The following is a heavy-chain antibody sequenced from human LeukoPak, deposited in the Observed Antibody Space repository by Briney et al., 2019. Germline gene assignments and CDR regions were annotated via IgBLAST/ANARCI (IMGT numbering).Heavy chain of an antibody. D-gene: IGHD3-3*01. J-gene: IGHJ4*02. CDR2: INTNTGNP. V-gene: IGHV7-4-1*02. Sequence: GASVKVSCKASGYTFTSYAMNWVRQAPGQGLEWMGWINTNTGNPTYAQGFTGRFVFSLDTSVSTAYLQISSLKAEDTAVYYCARMSPDKYYDFWSGYHTGIHFGYWGQGTLVTVSS. CDR3: ARMSPDKYYDFWSGYHTGIHFGY. CDR1: GYTFTSYA.